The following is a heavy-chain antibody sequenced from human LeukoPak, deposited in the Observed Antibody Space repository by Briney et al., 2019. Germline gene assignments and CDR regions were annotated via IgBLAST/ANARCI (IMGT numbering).Heavy chain of an antibody. V-gene: IGHV1-69*13. J-gene: IGHJ5*02. CDR1: GGTFSSYA. D-gene: IGHD2-15*01. CDR2: IIPIFGTA. CDR3: ASCSGGSCYSGDTWFDP. Sequence: GASVKVSCKASGGTFSSYAISWVRQAPGQGLEWMGGIIPIFGTANYAQKFQGRVTITADESTSTAYMELSSLRSEDTAVHYCASCSGGSCYSGDTWFDPWGQGTLVTVSS.